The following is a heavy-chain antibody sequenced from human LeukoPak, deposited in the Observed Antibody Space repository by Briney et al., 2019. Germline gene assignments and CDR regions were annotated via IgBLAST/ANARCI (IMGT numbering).Heavy chain of an antibody. V-gene: IGHV3-64*02. CDR3: ATDLYGDPKGYDY. CDR2: ITKTGGST. CDR1: GFTFSDYA. Sequence: PGGSLRLSCAASGFTFSDYAMHWVRQAPGKELEYVSAITKTGGSTFYADSVKGRFTTSRDNSKNTLYLQMGSLRAEDMAVYYCATDLYGDPKGYDYWGQGTLVTVSS. J-gene: IGHJ4*02. D-gene: IGHD4-17*01.